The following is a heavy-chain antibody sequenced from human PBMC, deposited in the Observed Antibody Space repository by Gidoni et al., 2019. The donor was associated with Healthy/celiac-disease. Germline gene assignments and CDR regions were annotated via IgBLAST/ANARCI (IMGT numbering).Heavy chain of an antibody. V-gene: IGHV1-46*03. CDR2: INPSGGST. Sequence: QVQLVQSGAEVKKPGASVKVSCKASGYTFTSYYMHWVRQAPGQGLEWMGIINPSGGSTSYEQKFQGRVTMTRDTSTSTGYMELSSLRSEDTAVYYCARDGIAAAGHGGWFDPWGQGTLVTVSS. CDR3: ARDGIAAAGHGGWFDP. CDR1: GYTFTSYY. D-gene: IGHD6-13*01. J-gene: IGHJ5*02.